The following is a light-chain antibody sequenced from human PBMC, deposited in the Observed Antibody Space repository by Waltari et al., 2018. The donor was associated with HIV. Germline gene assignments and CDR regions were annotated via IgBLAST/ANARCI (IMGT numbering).Light chain of an antibody. V-gene: IGKV3-11*01. CDR3: QQRSAWPLT. J-gene: IGKJ3*01. CDR1: QAISSH. Sequence: EIVLTQSPATLSLSPGERATLSCRASQAISSHLAWFQQKPGQAPRLLIYYTSNRATGIPSRFSGSGSGTYFTLTISSLEPEDFAVYHCQQRSAWPLTFGPGTKVDIK. CDR2: YTS.